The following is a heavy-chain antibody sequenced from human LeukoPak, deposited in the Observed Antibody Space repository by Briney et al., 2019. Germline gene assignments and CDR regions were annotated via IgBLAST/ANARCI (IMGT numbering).Heavy chain of an antibody. Sequence: PGGSLRLSCAASGFTFSSYGMHWVRQAPGKGLEWVAVISYDGSNKYYADSVKGRFTISRDNSKNTLYLQMNSLRAEDTAVYYCAKCVSSGKEFDYWGQGTLVTVSS. CDR3: AKCVSSGKEFDY. J-gene: IGHJ4*02. D-gene: IGHD2/OR15-2a*01. CDR2: ISYDGSNK. CDR1: GFTFSSYG. V-gene: IGHV3-30*18.